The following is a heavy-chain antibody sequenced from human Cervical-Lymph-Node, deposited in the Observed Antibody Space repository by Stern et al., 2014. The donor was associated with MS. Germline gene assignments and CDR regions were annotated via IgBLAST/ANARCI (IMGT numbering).Heavy chain of an antibody. Sequence: VQLVESGAAVKKPGASVKGSCKASGYTFANYDINWVRQATGQGLEWMGWVNPNSGHTAYAQKFQGRVTMTRDTSISTAYMELSSLRPEDTAVYYCARSDYGDWDSWGQGTLVTVSS. V-gene: IGHV1-8*01. J-gene: IGHJ4*02. D-gene: IGHD4-17*01. CDR2: VNPNSGHT. CDR3: ARSDYGDWDS. CDR1: GYTFANYD.